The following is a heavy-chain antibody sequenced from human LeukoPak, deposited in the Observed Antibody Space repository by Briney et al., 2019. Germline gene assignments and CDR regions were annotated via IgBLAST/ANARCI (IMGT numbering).Heavy chain of an antibody. CDR3: AKTYSSGWTYYFDY. V-gene: IGHV3-23*01. CDR2: ISGSGGST. D-gene: IGHD6-19*01. CDR1: GFTFSTSG. Sequence: GGSLRLSCAASGFTFSTSGMSWVRQTPGKGLEWVSAISGSGGSTYYADSVKGRFTISRDNSKNTLFLQMNSLRAEDTAVYYCAKTYSSGWTYYFDYWGQGTLVTVSS. J-gene: IGHJ4*02.